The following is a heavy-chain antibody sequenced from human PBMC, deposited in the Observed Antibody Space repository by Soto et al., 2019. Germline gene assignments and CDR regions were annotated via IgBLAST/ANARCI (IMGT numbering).Heavy chain of an antibody. CDR2: ISGSGGST. D-gene: IGHD1-26*01. J-gene: IGHJ4*02. CDR3: AKIHRGSGSYHYDY. Sequence: LSLTCAASGFTFSSYAMSWVRQAPGKGLEWVSAISGSGGSTYYADSVKGRFTISRDNSKNTLYLQMNSLRAEDTAVYYCAKIHRGSGSYHYDYWGQGTLVTVSS. CDR1: GFTFSSYA. V-gene: IGHV3-23*01.